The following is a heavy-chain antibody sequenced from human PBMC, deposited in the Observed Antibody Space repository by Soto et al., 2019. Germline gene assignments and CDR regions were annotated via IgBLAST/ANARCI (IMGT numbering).Heavy chain of an antibody. Sequence: QAQLEQSGSEVREPGASVKVSCKASGYTFTNFDVIWVRQATGQGLEWMGWMNPKSGNTGFEQQFQGRVTLTTGFSPSTAYLAVRGLRSEDTAVYYCARVGYCTRGVCSGAGQSYYDMDVWGKGTAIIVSS. CDR2: MNPKSGNT. D-gene: IGHD2-8*02. CDR3: ARVGYCTRGVCSGAGQSYYDMDV. J-gene: IGHJ6*03. V-gene: IGHV1-8*01. CDR1: GYTFTNFD.